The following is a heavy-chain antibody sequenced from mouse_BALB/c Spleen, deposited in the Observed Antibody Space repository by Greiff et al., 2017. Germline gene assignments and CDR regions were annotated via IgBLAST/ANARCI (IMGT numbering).Heavy chain of an antibody. D-gene: IGHD1-1*01. J-gene: IGHJ3*01. CDR2: ISYDGSN. V-gene: IGHV3-6*02. CDR3: ARHYYGSSYSFAY. Sequence: EVQVVESGPGLVKPSQSLSLTCSVTGYSITSGYYWNWIRQFPGNKLEWMGYISYDGSNNYNPSLKNRISITRDTSKNQFFLKLNSVTTEDTATYYCARHYYGSSYSFAYWGQGTLVTVSA. CDR1: GYSITSGYY.